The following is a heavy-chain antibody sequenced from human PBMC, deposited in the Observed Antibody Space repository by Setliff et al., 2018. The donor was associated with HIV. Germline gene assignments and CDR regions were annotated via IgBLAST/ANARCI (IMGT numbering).Heavy chain of an antibody. CDR2: IKQGGSEK. Sequence: GGSLRLSCIASGFSFNNYYMSWVRQAPGKGLEWVANIKQGGSEKNYVDSVKGRFSVSRDDAKNSLYLQMDSLRAEDTAVYYCARGTSYGARSDYLDAWGQGTLVTVSS. D-gene: IGHD3-10*01. V-gene: IGHV3-7*01. J-gene: IGHJ4*02. CDR3: ARGTSYGARSDYLDA. CDR1: GFSFNNYY.